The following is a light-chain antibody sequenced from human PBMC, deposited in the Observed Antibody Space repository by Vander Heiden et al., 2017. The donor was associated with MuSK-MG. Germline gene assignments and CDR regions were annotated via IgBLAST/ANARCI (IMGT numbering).Light chain of an antibody. V-gene: IGLV2-14*03. CDR3: SSSNTSNAVV. J-gene: IGLJ2*01. CDR2: HVT. CDR1: SRDIGSFTY. Sequence: SALTQPASVSGSPGQSITTSCIGTSRDIGSFTYVSWSQQHPANAPTILIFHVTNRPPGVATRCSAAKSGNTASLPIFAGQHADEDDYYYSSSNTSNAVVFGGGTKVTVL.